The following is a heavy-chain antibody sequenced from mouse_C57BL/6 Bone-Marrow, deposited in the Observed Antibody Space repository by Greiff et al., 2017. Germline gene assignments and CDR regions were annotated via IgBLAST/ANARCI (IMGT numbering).Heavy chain of an antibody. V-gene: IGHV1-26*01. CDR1: GYTFTDYY. CDR3: ARAVLLRYLHWYFDV. Sequence: EVQLQQSGPELVKPGASVKISCKASGYTFTDYYMNWVKQSHGKSLEWIGDINPNNGGTSYNQKFKGKATLTVDKSSSTAYMELRSLTSEDSAVYYCARAVLLRYLHWYFDVWGTGTTVTVSS. J-gene: IGHJ1*03. CDR2: INPNNGGT. D-gene: IGHD1-1*01.